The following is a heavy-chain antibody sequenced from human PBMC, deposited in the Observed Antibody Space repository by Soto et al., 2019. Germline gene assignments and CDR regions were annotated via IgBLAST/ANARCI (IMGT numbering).Heavy chain of an antibody. V-gene: IGHV3-30*18. J-gene: IGHJ3*02. Sequence: PGGSLRLSCAASGFTFSSYDMTWVRQAPGKGLEWVAVISYDGSNKYYADSVKGQFTISRDNSKNTLYLQMNSLRAEDTAVYYCANSPSPVVLGRAQYAFDIWGQGTMVTVSS. D-gene: IGHD2-21*01. CDR1: GFTFSSYD. CDR3: ANSPSPVVLGRAQYAFDI. CDR2: ISYDGSNK.